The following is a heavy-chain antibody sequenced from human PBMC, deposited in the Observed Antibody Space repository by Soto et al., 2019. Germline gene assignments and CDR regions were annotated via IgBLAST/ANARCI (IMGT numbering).Heavy chain of an antibody. J-gene: IGHJ5*02. CDR2: INPNSGGT. Sequence: GASVKVSCKASGYTFTSYDMHWVRQAPGQGLEWMGWINPNSGGTNYAQKFQGWVTMTRDTSISTAYMELSRLRSDDTAVYYCARGDIVVVVAARGNWFDPWGQGTLVTVSS. D-gene: IGHD2-15*01. CDR3: ARGDIVVVVAARGNWFDP. CDR1: GYTFTSYD. V-gene: IGHV1-2*04.